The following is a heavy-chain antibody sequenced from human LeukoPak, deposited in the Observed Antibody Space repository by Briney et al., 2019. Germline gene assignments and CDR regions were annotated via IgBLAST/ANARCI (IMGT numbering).Heavy chain of an antibody. CDR1: GFTFSSYA. CDR2: ISGSGGST. CDR3: AKALVAAAGRGTSFDY. D-gene: IGHD6-13*01. Sequence: GGSLRLSCAASGFTFSSYAMSWVRQAPGKGLEWVSAISGSGGSTYYADSVKGRFTISRDNSKNTLYLQMNSLRAEDTAVYYCAKALVAAAGRGTSFDYWGQGTLVTVSS. V-gene: IGHV3-23*01. J-gene: IGHJ4*02.